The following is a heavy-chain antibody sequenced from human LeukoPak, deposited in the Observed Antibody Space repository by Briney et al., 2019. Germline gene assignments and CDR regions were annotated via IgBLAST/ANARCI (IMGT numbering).Heavy chain of an antibody. Sequence: GGSLRLSCAASGFTFSSYAMNWVRQAPGKGLEWVSSISGRSADIYYADSVKGRFTISRGNAKNSLYLQMNSLRAEDTAVYYCAELGITMIGGVWGKGTTVTISS. J-gene: IGHJ6*04. CDR2: ISGRSADI. D-gene: IGHD3-10*02. V-gene: IGHV3-21*01. CDR1: GFTFSSYA. CDR3: AELGITMIGGV.